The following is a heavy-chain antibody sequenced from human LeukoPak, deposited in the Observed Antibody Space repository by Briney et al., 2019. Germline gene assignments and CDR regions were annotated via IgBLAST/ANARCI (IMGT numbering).Heavy chain of an antibody. J-gene: IGHJ4*02. Sequence: PGGSLRPSCAASGFTVSSNYMSWVRQAPGKGLEWVSAIYSGGSTYYADSVKGRFTISRDNSKNTLYLQMNSLRAEDTAVYYCAGPRIAAAGWTDYWGQGTLVTVSS. CDR3: AGPRIAAAGWTDY. CDR2: IYSGGST. D-gene: IGHD6-13*01. CDR1: GFTVSSNY. V-gene: IGHV3-66*04.